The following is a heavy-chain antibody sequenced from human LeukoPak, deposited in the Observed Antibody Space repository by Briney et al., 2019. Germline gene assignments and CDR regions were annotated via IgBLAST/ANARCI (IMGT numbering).Heavy chain of an antibody. CDR3: ARDWGYCSGGSCYGMDV. D-gene: IGHD2-15*01. CDR1: GFTFSSYS. J-gene: IGHJ6*02. V-gene: IGHV3-21*01. Sequence: GGSLRLSCAASGFTFSSYSMNWVRQAPGKGLEWVSSISSSSSYKYYADSVKGRFTISRDNAKNSLYLQMNSLRAEDTAVYYCARDWGYCSGGSCYGMDVWGQGTTVTVSS. CDR2: ISSSSSYK.